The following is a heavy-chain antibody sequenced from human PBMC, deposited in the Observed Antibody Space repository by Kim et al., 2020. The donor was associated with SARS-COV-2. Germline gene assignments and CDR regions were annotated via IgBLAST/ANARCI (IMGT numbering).Heavy chain of an antibody. CDR3: ASQKTYYYYGMDV. CDR2: ISGSGGST. J-gene: IGHJ6*02. V-gene: IGHV3-23*01. Sequence: GGSLRLSCAASGFTFSSYAMSWVRQAPGKGLEWVSAISGSGGSTYYADSVKRRFTISRDNSKNTLYLQMNSLRAEDTAVYYCASQKTYYYYGMDVWGQGTTVTVSS. CDR1: GFTFSSYA.